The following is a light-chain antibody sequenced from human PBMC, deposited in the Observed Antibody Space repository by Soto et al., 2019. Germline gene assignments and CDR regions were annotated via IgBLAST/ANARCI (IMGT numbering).Light chain of an antibody. CDR3: QQSYSTPRT. CDR2: AAS. Sequence: IQLTQSPSSLSASVGDRVAITCRASQRISNYLNWYQQKPGKAPKVLIYAASTLQSGVPSRFSGSGSGTAFTLTISSLQPEDFATYYCQQSYSTPRTFGQGTKVDIK. V-gene: IGKV1-39*01. CDR1: QRISNY. J-gene: IGKJ1*01.